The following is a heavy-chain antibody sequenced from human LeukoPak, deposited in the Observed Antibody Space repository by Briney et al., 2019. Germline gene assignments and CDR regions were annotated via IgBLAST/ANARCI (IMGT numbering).Heavy chain of an antibody. J-gene: IGHJ4*02. Sequence: PGRSLRLSCAASGFTFNNYWMHWVRQAPGKRPLWVSRINRDGRTTTYADSVKGRFTISRDNAKNTLYLQMNSLGAEDTAVYYCARDPFDILTGPYFDYWGQGTLVTVSS. CDR2: INRDGRTT. CDR1: GFTFNNYW. CDR3: ARDPFDILTGPYFDY. D-gene: IGHD3-9*01. V-gene: IGHV3-74*01.